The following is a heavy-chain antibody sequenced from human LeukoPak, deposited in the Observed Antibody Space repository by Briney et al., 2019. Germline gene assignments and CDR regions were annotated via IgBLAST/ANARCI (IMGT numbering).Heavy chain of an antibody. V-gene: IGHV4-38-2*02. Sequence: PSETLSLTCTVSGYSISSGYYWGWIRQPPRKGLEWIGSNYHSGSTYYNPSLKSRVTISVDTSKNQFSLKLSSVTAADTAVYYCARFKDATTVLVYAFDIWGQGTMVTVSS. CDR1: GYSISSGYY. CDR2: NYHSGST. D-gene: IGHD4-11*01. CDR3: ARFKDATTVLVYAFDI. J-gene: IGHJ3*02.